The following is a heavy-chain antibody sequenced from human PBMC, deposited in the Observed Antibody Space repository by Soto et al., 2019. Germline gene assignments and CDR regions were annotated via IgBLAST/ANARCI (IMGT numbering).Heavy chain of an antibody. V-gene: IGHV4-30-4*01. J-gene: IGHJ6*02. Sequence: PSETLSLTCTVSGGSISSGDYYWSWIRQPPGKGLEWIGYIYYSGSTYYNPSLKSRVTISVDTSKNQFSLKLSSVTAADTAVYYCARGITLSQGMDVWGQGTTVTVSS. CDR2: IYYSGST. CDR1: GGSISSGDYY. D-gene: IGHD3-10*01. CDR3: ARGITLSQGMDV.